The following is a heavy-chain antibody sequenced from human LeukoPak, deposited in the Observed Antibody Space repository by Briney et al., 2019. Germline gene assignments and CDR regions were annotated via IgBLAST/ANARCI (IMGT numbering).Heavy chain of an antibody. Sequence: SETLSLTCTVSGGSISSYYWSWIRQPPGKGLEWIGYIYYSGSTNYNPSLKSRVTTSVDTSKNQLSLKLSSVTAADTAVYYCARVMVRGWFDPWGQGTLVTVSS. CDR3: ARVMVRGWFDP. J-gene: IGHJ5*02. CDR2: IYYSGST. V-gene: IGHV4-59*01. D-gene: IGHD2-8*01. CDR1: GGSISSYY.